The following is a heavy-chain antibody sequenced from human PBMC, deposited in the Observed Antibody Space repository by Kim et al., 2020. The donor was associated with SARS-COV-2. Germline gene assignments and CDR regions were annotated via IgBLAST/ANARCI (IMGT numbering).Heavy chain of an antibody. CDR1: GGTFSSYA. Sequence: SVKVSCKASGGTFSSYAISWVRQAPGQGLEWMGGIIPIFGTANYAQKFQGRVTITADESTSTAYMELSSLRSEDTAVYYCASADRLLWFGEFLSWFDPWGQGTLVTVSS. CDR3: ASADRLLWFGEFLSWFDP. D-gene: IGHD3-10*01. J-gene: IGHJ5*02. CDR2: IIPIFGTA. V-gene: IGHV1-69*13.